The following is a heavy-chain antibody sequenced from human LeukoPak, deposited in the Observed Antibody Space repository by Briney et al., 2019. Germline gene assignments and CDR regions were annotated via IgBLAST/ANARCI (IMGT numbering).Heavy chain of an antibody. Sequence: PGRSLRLSCAASGFTFDDYAMHWVRQAPGKGLEWVSGISWNSGSIGYADSVKGRFTISRDNAKNSLYLQMNSLRAEDTGLYYCAKSRVYDSSGCFDYWGQGTLVTVSS. J-gene: IGHJ4*02. D-gene: IGHD3-22*01. V-gene: IGHV3-9*01. CDR1: GFTFDDYA. CDR3: AKSRVYDSSGCFDY. CDR2: ISWNSGSI.